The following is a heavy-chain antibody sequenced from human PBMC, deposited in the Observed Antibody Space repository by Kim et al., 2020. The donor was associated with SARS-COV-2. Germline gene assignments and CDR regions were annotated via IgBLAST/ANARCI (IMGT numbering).Heavy chain of an antibody. Sequence: GGSLRLSCAASGFTFSSYSMNWVRQAPGKGLEWVSYISSSSSTIYYADSVKGRFTISRDNAKNSLYLQMNSLRDEDTAVYYCARLALDYYDSSGYYYNYAFDIWGQGTMVTVSS. CDR1: GFTFSSYS. D-gene: IGHD3-22*01. V-gene: IGHV3-48*02. CDR3: ARLALDYYDSSGYYYNYAFDI. J-gene: IGHJ3*02. CDR2: ISSSSSTI.